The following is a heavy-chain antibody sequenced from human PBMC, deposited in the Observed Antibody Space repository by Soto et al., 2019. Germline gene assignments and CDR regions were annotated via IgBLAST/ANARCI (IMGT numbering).Heavy chain of an antibody. J-gene: IGHJ5*02. V-gene: IGHV4-59*01. CDR2: MYYNGNI. CDR3: ASGGNWFDP. D-gene: IGHD3-16*01. Sequence: SEALSLHCHVSGCSISNYYWTWVRQSPEKGLEWIGYMYYNGNINYNPSLKSRVTISIDTSKNQFSLALKSVTAADTAVYYCASGGNWFDPWGQGVLVPVSS. CDR1: GCSISNYY.